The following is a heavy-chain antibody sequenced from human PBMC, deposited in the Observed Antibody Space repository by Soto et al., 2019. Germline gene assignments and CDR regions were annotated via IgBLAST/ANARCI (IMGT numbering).Heavy chain of an antibody. D-gene: IGHD5-12*01. Sequence: QVQLQESGPGLVKPSETLSLTCTVSGGSVSNYYWSWIRQPPGKGLEWIGYIYYSGDTNYNPSLKSRVTMSVYTSKNQVSLNLSSVTAADPAVYYCARPPPATAAFDVWGQGTMVTVSS. CDR1: GGSVSNYY. J-gene: IGHJ3*01. V-gene: IGHV4-59*08. CDR3: ARPPPATAAFDV. CDR2: IYYSGDT.